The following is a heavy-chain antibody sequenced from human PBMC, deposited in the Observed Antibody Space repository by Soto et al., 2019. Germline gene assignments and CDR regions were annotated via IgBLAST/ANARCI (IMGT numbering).Heavy chain of an antibody. CDR3: ARDSVGCSGGSCYSENAFDI. CDR1: GGSISSGGYY. V-gene: IGHV4-31*03. D-gene: IGHD2-15*01. J-gene: IGHJ3*02. Sequence: SETLSLTCTVSGGSISSGGYYWSWIRQHPGKGLEWIGYIYYSGSTYYNPSLKSRVTISVDTSKNQFSLKLSSVTAADTAVYYCARDSVGCSGGSCYSENAFDIWGQGTMVTVSS. CDR2: IYYSGST.